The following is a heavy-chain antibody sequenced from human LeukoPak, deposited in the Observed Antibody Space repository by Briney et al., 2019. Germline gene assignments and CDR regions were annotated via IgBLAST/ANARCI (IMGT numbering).Heavy chain of an antibody. Sequence: SETLSLTCSVSGGSISSTTYYWGWIRQPPGKGLEWIGTIYYSGSTYYNPSLRSRVIVSVDTSKNQCFLKLSSVTAADTAVYYCARLGTYVDYWGQGTLVTVSS. D-gene: IGHD1-26*01. J-gene: IGHJ4*02. CDR1: GGSISSTTYY. CDR3: ARLGTYVDY. V-gene: IGHV4-39*01. CDR2: IYYSGST.